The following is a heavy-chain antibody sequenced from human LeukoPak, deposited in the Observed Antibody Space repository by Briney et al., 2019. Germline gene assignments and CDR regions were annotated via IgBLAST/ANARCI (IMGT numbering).Heavy chain of an antibody. Sequence: ASVKVSCKASGYTFTGHYIHWVRQAPGQGLECMGWIHPNTGGTKYAQKFQGRVTMTRDTSSSTAYVELSSLRSADTAVYYCASEYKYDSSGANAFDIWGQGTMVTVSS. CDR3: ASEYKYDSSGANAFDI. D-gene: IGHD3-22*01. J-gene: IGHJ3*02. CDR1: GYTFTGHY. V-gene: IGHV1-2*02. CDR2: IHPNTGGT.